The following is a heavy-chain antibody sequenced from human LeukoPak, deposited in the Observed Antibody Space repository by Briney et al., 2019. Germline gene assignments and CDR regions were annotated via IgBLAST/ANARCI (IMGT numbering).Heavy chain of an antibody. CDR2: IYYSGST. J-gene: IGHJ4*02. D-gene: IGHD5-18*01. V-gene: IGHV4-59*01. CDR1: GGSISSYN. Sequence: SETLSLTCTGSGGSISSYNWSWIRKRPGKGRVWFVYIYYSGSTNYNPSLKSRVTISVDTSKNRFSLKLSSVTAADTAVYYCATNRGRYSYGYFDYWGQGTLVTVSS. CDR3: ATNRGRYSYGYFDY.